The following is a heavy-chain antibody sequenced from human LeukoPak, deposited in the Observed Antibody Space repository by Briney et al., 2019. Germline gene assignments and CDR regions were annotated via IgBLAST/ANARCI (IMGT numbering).Heavy chain of an antibody. J-gene: IGHJ6*02. D-gene: IGHD3-3*01. V-gene: IGHV3-7*01. Sequence: GGSLRLSCAASGFTFSSDWMSWVRQAPGKGREWVANIKQDGSEKYYVDSVKGRFTISRDNAKNSLYLQMNSLRAEDTAVYYCARGGGILRFLEWLSSRGMDVWGQGTTVTVSS. CDR1: GFTFSSDW. CDR2: IKQDGSEK. CDR3: ARGGGILRFLEWLSSRGMDV.